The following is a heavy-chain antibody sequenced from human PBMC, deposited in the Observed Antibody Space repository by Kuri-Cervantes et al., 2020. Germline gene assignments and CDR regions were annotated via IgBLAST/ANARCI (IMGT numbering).Heavy chain of an antibody. Sequence: ASVKVSCKASGFTFTTYDINWLRQATGQGLEWMGWMNPDSGNTGYAQKFQGRVTMTRDTSTSTVYMELSSLRSEDTAVHYCARDPRSGFRLGIVVVPGGYYFGYWGQGTLVTVSS. D-gene: IGHD2-2*03. CDR3: ARDPRSGFRLGIVVVPGGYYFGY. V-gene: IGHV1-8*02. J-gene: IGHJ4*02. CDR1: GFTFTTYD. CDR2: MNPDSGNT.